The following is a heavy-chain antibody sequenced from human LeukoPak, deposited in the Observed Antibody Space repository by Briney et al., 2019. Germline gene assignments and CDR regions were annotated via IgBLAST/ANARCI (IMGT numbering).Heavy chain of an antibody. CDR1: GFAFSRYW. Sequence: PGGSLRLSCAASGFAFSRYWRHWVRQVPGKGLEWLSRINDDGSSTSDADSVKGRFIISRDNAKNTLYLQMNSLRAEDTAVYYCARGVVDSSGYYEWFDPWGQGTLVTVSS. J-gene: IGHJ5*02. V-gene: IGHV3-74*01. CDR3: ARGVVDSSGYYEWFDP. D-gene: IGHD3-22*01. CDR2: INDDGSST.